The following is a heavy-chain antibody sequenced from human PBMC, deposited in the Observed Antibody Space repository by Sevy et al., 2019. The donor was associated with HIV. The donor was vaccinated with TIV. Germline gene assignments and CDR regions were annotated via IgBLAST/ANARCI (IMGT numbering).Heavy chain of an antibody. CDR2: ISSSSSTI. CDR1: GFTFSSYS. D-gene: IGHD2-21*02. J-gene: IGHJ4*02. Sequence: GGSLKLSCAASGFTFSSYSMNWVRQAPGKGLEWVSYISSSSSTIYYADSVKGRFTISRDNAKNSLYLQMNSLRDEDTAVYYCARDKANGGGDYGPFDYWGQGTLVTVSS. V-gene: IGHV3-48*02. CDR3: ARDKANGGGDYGPFDY.